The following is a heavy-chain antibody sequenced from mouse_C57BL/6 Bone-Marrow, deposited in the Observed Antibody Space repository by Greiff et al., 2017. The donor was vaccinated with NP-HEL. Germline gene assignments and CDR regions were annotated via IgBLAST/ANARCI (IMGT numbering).Heavy chain of an antibody. CDR3: ARQYYTYYYAIDY. CDR2: ISSGGSYT. V-gene: IGHV5-6*02. D-gene: IGHD2-12*01. Sequence: EVKVEESGGDLVKPGGSLKLSCAASGFTFSSYGMSWVRQTPDKRLEWVATISSGGSYTSYPDSVKGRFTISRDNAKNTLYLQMSSLKSEDTAMNDCARQYYTYYYAIDYWGQGTSVTVSS. CDR1: GFTFSSYG. J-gene: IGHJ4*01.